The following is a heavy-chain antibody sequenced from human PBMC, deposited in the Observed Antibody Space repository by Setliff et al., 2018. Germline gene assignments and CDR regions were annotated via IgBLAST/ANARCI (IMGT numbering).Heavy chain of an antibody. CDR3: ARVYGSGMGIDY. J-gene: IGHJ4*02. V-gene: IGHV4-59*01. D-gene: IGHD3-10*01. Sequence: SETLSLTCTVSGGSISSYSWSWIRQPPGKGLQWIGYISYSGATNYSPSLKSRVTISVDTSKNQFSLKLSSVTAADTAVYYCARVYGSGMGIDYWGQGTLVTVSS. CDR2: ISYSGAT. CDR1: GGSISSYS.